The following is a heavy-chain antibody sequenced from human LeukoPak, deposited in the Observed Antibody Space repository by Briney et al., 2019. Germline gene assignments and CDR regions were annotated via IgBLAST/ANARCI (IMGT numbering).Heavy chain of an antibody. V-gene: IGHV3-53*01. Sequence: SGGSLRLPCAASGFTFSDYYMSWVRQAPGKGLEWVSVIYSGGSTDYADSVKGRFTISRDNSKNTLYLQMNSLRVEDTAVYYCARSSHYDILTGYSEEDAFDIWGQGTMVTVSS. D-gene: IGHD3-9*01. CDR3: ARSSHYDILTGYSEEDAFDI. J-gene: IGHJ3*02. CDR1: GFTFSDYY. CDR2: IYSGGST.